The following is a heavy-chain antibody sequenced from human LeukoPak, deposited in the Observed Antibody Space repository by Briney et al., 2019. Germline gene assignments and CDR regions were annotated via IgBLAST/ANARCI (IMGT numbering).Heavy chain of an antibody. CDR2: ISGSGGST. D-gene: IGHD3-22*01. Sequence: GGSLRLSCAASGFTFSSYAMSWVRQAPGKGLEWVSAISGSGGSTYYADSVKGRFTISRDNSKNTLYLQKNSLRAEDTAVYYCAKKIVVVTSHFDYWGQGTLVTVSS. CDR3: AKKIVVVTSHFDY. V-gene: IGHV3-23*01. J-gene: IGHJ4*02. CDR1: GFTFSSYA.